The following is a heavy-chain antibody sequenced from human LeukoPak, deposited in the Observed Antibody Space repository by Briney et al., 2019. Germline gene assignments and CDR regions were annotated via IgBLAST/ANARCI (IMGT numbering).Heavy chain of an antibody. CDR1: GFTFSGSP. J-gene: IGHJ4*02. CDR3: TRREVGATTGHY. CDR2: IRSKADNYAA. V-gene: IGHV3-73*01. Sequence: PPGGSLRLSCAASGFTFSGSPMHWVRQASGKGLEWVGRIRSKADNYAATYAASVKGRFTISRDDSKNTAYLQMNSLETEDTAVYYCTRREVGATTGHYWGQGTLVTVSS. D-gene: IGHD1-26*01.